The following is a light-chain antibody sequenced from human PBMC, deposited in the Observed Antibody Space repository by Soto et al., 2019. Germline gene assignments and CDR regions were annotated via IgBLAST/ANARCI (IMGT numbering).Light chain of an antibody. Sequence: QSALTKPPSASGSPGQSVTISCTGTSSDVGAYKYVSWYQQYPGKAPKLMIYEVTKRPSVVPDRFSGSKSGNTASLTVSGLQAEDAADYYCTSYVGNDIGVFGGGTKLTVL. V-gene: IGLV2-8*01. CDR3: TSYVGNDIGV. J-gene: IGLJ3*02. CDR2: EVT. CDR1: SSDVGAYKY.